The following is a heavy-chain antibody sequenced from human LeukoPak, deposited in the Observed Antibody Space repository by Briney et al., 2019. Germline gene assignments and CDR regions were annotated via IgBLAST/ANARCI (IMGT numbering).Heavy chain of an antibody. CDR2: ISAYNGNT. D-gene: IGHD2-15*01. V-gene: IGHV1-18*01. CDR3: ARAPDLYCSGGSCYTY. CDR1: GYTFTSYG. Sequence: ASVKVSCKASGYTFTSYGISWVRQAPGQGLEWMGWISAYNGNTNYAQKLRGRVTMTTDTSTSTAYMELRSLRSDDTAVYYCARAPDLYCSGGSCYTYWGQGALVTVSS. J-gene: IGHJ4*02.